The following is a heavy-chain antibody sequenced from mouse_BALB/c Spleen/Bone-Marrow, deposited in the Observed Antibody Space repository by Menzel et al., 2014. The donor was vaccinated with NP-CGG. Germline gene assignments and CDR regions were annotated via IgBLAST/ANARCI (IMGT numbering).Heavy chain of an antibody. Sequence: EVKLMESGGGLVKPGGSLKLSCAASGFAFSSYDMSWVRQTPEKRLEWVAYISSGGGSTYYSDTVKGRFTISRDNAKNTLYLEMSSLKSEDTAMYYCARHMIRGFAYWGHGTLVTVSA. CDR1: GFAFSSYD. D-gene: IGHD2-4*01. CDR3: ARHMIRGFAY. CDR2: ISSGGGST. J-gene: IGHJ3*01. V-gene: IGHV5-12-1*01.